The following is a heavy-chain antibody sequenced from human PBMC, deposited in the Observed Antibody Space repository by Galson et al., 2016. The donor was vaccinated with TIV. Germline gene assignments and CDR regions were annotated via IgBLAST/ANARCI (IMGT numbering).Heavy chain of an antibody. CDR1: GFSLNTDGMC. V-gene: IGHV2-70*11. J-gene: IGHJ4*02. CDR3: ARTPDYYGTSHYHFDH. CDR2: IDWDDDK. Sequence: PALVKPTQTVTLTCTFSGFSLNTDGMCVNWIRQPPGKALEWLARIDWDDDKYYSPFLKPRLTISTDTSKNQLVLTLTDMDPVDTATYYFARTPDYYGTSHYHFDHWGQGTLVTVSS. D-gene: IGHD3-10*01.